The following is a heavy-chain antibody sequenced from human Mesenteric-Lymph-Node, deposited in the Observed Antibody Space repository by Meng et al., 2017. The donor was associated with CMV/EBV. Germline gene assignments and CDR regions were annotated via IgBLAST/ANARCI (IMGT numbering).Heavy chain of an antibody. CDR2: INHSGST. J-gene: IGHJ4*02. Sequence: SETLSLTCAVHGGSFSGNFWSLIRQSPGKGLEWIGEINHSGSTNYNPSLTSRVTISLDTSKNQFSLNLRSVTAADTAVYYCASHYYGSGSYYRYFDYWGQGTLVTVSS. CDR3: ASHYYGSGSYYRYFDY. CDR1: GGSFSGNF. V-gene: IGHV4-34*01. D-gene: IGHD3-10*01.